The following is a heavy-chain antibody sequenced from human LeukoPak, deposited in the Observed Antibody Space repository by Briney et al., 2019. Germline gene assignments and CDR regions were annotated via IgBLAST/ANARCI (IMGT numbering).Heavy chain of an antibody. CDR3: ARDRPYGDWRKKFDP. CDR1: GGSISSSSYY. CDR2: IYQSGTT. J-gene: IGHJ5*02. V-gene: IGHV4-39*07. D-gene: IGHD4-17*01. Sequence: PSETLSLTCTVSGGSISSSSYYWGWIRQPPGKGLEWIGEIYQSGTTNYNPSLKSRVTISLDNSKNQLSLKLSSVTAADTAVYYCARDRPYGDWRKKFDPWGQGTLVTVSS.